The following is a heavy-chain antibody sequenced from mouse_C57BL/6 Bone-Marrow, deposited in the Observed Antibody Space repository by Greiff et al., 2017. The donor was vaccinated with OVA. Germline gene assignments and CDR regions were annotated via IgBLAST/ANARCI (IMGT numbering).Heavy chain of an antibody. J-gene: IGHJ1*03. Sequence: EVKLVESGPGLVKPSQTVFLTCTVTGISITTGNYRWSWIRQFPGNKLEWIGYIYYSGTITYNPSLTSRTTITRDTPKNQFFLEMNSLTAEDTATYYCARFTTVVATDWYFDVWGTGTTVTVSS. V-gene: IGHV3-5*01. CDR1: GISITTGNYR. D-gene: IGHD1-1*01. CDR3: ARFTTVVATDWYFDV. CDR2: IYYSGTI.